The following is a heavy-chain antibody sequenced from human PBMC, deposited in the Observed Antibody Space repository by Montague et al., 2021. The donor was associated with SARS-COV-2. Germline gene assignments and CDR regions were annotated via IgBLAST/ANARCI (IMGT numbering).Heavy chain of an antibody. Sequence: SETLSLTCAVHGGYFSGYYWIWIRQPPGKGLEWIGEVKHSGDTKXNTSLKSRVAISIDTSNNQFSLKLSSVTAPDTAVYYCARLGDGVEPNPILGPGPFYYCYCCEVWGKGTPVTVSS. V-gene: IGHV4-34*01. J-gene: IGHJ6*04. CDR1: GGYFSGYY. CDR3: ARLGDGVEPNPILGPGPFYYCYCCEV. D-gene: IGHD3-22*01. CDR2: VKHSGDT.